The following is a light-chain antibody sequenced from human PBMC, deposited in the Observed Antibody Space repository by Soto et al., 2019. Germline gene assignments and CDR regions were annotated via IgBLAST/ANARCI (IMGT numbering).Light chain of an antibody. J-gene: IGKJ5*01. CDR3: QQYNSWCPNT. Sequence: VMPQSPATLSVSPVEGVTLSCRANQGIRDTLAWYQHKPGQTPRLLIYGASTRATGIPDRFSGSGSGTEFTLTISSLQSEDFAVYYCQQYNSWCPNTFGQGTRLEIK. CDR1: QGIRDT. V-gene: IGKV3-15*01. CDR2: GAS.